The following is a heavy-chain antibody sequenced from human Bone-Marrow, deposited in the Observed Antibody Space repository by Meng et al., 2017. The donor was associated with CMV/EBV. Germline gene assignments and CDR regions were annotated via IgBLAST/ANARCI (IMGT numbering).Heavy chain of an antibody. Sequence: LTCAVYGGSFSGYYWSWIRQPPGKGLEWVAFIRSGGSNEEYADSVKGRFTISRDNSKNMLFLQMRSLRTEDAGIFYCARDRSEELDPWGQGTLVTVSS. V-gene: IGHV3-30*02. J-gene: IGHJ5*02. CDR1: GGSFSGYY. CDR2: IRSGGSNE. D-gene: IGHD1-1*01. CDR3: ARDRSEELDP.